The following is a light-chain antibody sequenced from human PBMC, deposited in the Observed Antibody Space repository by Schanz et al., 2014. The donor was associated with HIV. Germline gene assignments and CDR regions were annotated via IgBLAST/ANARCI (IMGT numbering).Light chain of an antibody. CDR1: QSVSTF. CDR3: QHRNNWPPMFT. V-gene: IGKV3-11*01. CDR2: DVS. J-gene: IGKJ3*01. Sequence: IVLTQSPATLSLSPGERATLSCRASQSVSTFIAWYQQKPGQPPRLLIYDVSNRATGIPARFSGSGSGTDFTLTISSLEPEDFAIYYCQHRNNWPPMFTFGPGTRVDFK.